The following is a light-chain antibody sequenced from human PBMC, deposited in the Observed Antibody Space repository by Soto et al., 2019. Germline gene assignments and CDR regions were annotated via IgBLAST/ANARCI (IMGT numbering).Light chain of an antibody. CDR3: QQRSNWLIT. CDR1: QSVSSY. Sequence: IMLTQSPATLSVSPGERATLSCRASQSVSSYLAWYQQKPGQAPGLLIYDASNRATGIPARFSGSGSGTDFTLTISSLEPEDFAVYYCQQRSNWLITFGQGTRLEI. CDR2: DAS. J-gene: IGKJ5*01. V-gene: IGKV3-11*01.